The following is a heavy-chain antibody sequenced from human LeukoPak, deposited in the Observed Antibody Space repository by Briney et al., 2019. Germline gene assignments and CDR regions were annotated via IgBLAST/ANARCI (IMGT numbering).Heavy chain of an antibody. D-gene: IGHD3-22*01. Sequence: GGSLRLSCTASGFTFGDYAMSWVRQAPGKRLEWVGFIRSKAYGGTTEYAASVKGRFTISRDDSKSIAYLQMNSLKTEDTAVYYCTRVYYYDSSGYPDGMDVWGQGTTVTVSS. CDR1: GFTFGDYA. CDR2: IRSKAYGGTT. V-gene: IGHV3-49*04. J-gene: IGHJ6*02. CDR3: TRVYYYDSSGYPDGMDV.